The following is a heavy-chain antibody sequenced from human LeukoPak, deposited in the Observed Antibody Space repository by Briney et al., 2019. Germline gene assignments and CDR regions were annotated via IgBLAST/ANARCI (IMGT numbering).Heavy chain of an antibody. Sequence: PGGSLGLSCAASGFTVSSNYMSWVRQAPGKGLEWVSVIYSGGSTYYADSVKGRFTISRDNSKNTLYLQMNSLRAEDTAVYYCARGVYAYFDYWGQGTLVTVSS. CDR1: GFTVSSNY. CDR3: ARGVYAYFDY. V-gene: IGHV3-53*01. D-gene: IGHD3-16*01. CDR2: IYSGGST. J-gene: IGHJ4*02.